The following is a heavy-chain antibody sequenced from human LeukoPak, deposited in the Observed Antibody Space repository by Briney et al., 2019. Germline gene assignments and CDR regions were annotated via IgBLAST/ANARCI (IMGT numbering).Heavy chain of an antibody. D-gene: IGHD3-10*01. CDR2: INPNSGGT. CDR1: GYTFTGYY. CDR3: ARFHRDSGSPTWFY. Sequence: ASVKVFCKASGYTFTGYYMHWVRQAPGQGLEWMGWINPNSGGTNYAQKFQGWVTMTRDTSTSTVYMELSSLRSEDTAVYYCARFHRDSGSPTWFYWGQGTLVTVSS. V-gene: IGHV1-2*04. J-gene: IGHJ4*02.